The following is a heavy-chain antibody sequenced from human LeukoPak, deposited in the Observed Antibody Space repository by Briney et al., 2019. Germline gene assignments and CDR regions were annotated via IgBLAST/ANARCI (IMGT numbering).Heavy chain of an antibody. CDR1: GFTFSNAW. CDR2: IKSKTDGGTT. Sequence: PGGSLRLSCAASGFTFSNAWMSWVRQAPGKGLEWVGRIKSKTDGGTTDYAAPVKGRFTISRDDSKNTLYLQMNSLKTEDTAVYYCTTGPDYSYGFFYFDYWGQGTLVTVSS. D-gene: IGHD5-18*01. J-gene: IGHJ4*02. CDR3: TTGPDYSYGFFYFDY. V-gene: IGHV3-15*01.